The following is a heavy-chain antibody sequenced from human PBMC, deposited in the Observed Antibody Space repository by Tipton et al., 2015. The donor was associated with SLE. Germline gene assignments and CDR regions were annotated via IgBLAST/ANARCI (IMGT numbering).Heavy chain of an antibody. CDR3: ARDQPRPTDWNTFDY. J-gene: IGHJ4*02. V-gene: IGHV4-39*07. CDR2: IYYSGST. CDR1: GGSISSSSYY. Sequence: TLSLTCTVSGGSISSSSYYWGWIRQPPGKGLEWIGSIYYSGSTYYNPSLESRVTISVGTSKNQFSLKLSSVTAADTAVYYCARDQPRPTDWNTFDYWGQGTLVTVSS. D-gene: IGHD1/OR15-1a*01.